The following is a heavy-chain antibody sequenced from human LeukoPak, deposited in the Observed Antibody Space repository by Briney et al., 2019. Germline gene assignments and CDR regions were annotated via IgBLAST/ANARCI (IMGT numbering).Heavy chain of an antibody. CDR1: GYTFTGYY. D-gene: IGHD5-12*01. J-gene: IGHJ6*03. Sequence: GASVKVSCKASGYTFTGYYMHWVRQAPGQGLEWMGWMNPNSGNTGYAQKFQGRVTMTRNTSISTAYMELSSLRSEDTAVYYCARMGTIGFYYYMDVWGKGTTVTVSS. CDR3: ARMGTIGFYYYMDV. CDR2: MNPNSGNT. V-gene: IGHV1-8*02.